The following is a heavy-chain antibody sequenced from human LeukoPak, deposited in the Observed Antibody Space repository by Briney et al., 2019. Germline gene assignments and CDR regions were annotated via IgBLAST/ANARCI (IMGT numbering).Heavy chain of an antibody. V-gene: IGHV5-51*01. CDR1: GYSFTSYW. J-gene: IGHJ4*02. CDR2: IYPGDSDT. Sequence: GESLKISCKGSGYSFTSYWIGWVRPLPGKGLEWMGIIYPGDSDTRYSPSFQGQVTISADKSISTAYLQWSSLKASDTAMYYCARLPYYYDSSGYYFDYWGQGTLVTVSS. D-gene: IGHD3-22*01. CDR3: ARLPYYYDSSGYYFDY.